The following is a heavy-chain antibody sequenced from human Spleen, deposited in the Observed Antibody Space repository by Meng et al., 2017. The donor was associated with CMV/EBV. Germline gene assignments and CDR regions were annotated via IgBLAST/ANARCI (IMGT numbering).Heavy chain of an antibody. CDR1: GFTVSSNY. J-gene: IGHJ4*02. Sequence: GESLKISCAASGFTVSSNYMSWVRQAPGKGLEWVSVIYSGGSTYYADSVKGRFTISRDNAKNSLYLQTNSLRAEDTAVYYCATAARFGFWRGYLDYWGQGTLVTVSS. CDR2: IYSGGST. D-gene: IGHD3-3*01. V-gene: IGHV3-53*01. CDR3: ATAARFGFWRGYLDY.